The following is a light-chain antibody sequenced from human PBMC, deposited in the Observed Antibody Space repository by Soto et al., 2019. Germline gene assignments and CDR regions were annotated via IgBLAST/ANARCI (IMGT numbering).Light chain of an antibody. CDR2: DVS. CDR3: SSYTNTSTYV. V-gene: IGLV2-14*03. Sequence: QPVLTQPASVSGSHGQSRTISCTGTSTDVGGYNYVSWYQQYPGKAPKLMIYDVSYRPSGVSNRFSGSKSANTASLTISGLQAEDEADYYCSSYTNTSTYVFGSGTKVTVL. J-gene: IGLJ1*01. CDR1: STDVGGYNY.